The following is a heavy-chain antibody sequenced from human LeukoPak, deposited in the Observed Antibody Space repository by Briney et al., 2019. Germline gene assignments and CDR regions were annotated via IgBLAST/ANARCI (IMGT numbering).Heavy chain of an antibody. V-gene: IGHV4-59*12. CDR3: ARILNSGTSDY. Sequence: SETLSLTCTVSGDSISNYYWSWIRQPPGKGLEWIAYIHSRGTTNYNPSLKSRVAISLDTSKNQFSLKVSSITAADAAMYYCARILNSGTSDYWGQGTLVTVSS. CDR2: IHSRGTT. CDR1: GDSISNYY. J-gene: IGHJ4*02. D-gene: IGHD3-10*01.